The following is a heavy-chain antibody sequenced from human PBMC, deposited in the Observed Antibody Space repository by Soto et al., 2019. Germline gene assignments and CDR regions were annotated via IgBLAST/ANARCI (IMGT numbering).Heavy chain of an antibody. CDR3: ARDKSSGYLLDWFDP. D-gene: IGHD3-22*01. J-gene: IGHJ5*02. CDR1: GFTFSSYA. CDR2: ISYDGSNK. V-gene: IGHV3-30-3*01. Sequence: QVQLVESGGGVVQPGRSLRLSCAASGFTFSSYAMHWVRQAPGKGLEWVAVISYDGSNKYYADAVKGRFTISRDNSKNTLYLQMNSLRAEDTAVYYCARDKSSGYLLDWFDPWGQGTLVTFSS.